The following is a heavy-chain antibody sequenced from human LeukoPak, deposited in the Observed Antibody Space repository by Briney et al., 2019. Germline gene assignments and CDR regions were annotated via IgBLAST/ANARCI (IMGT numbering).Heavy chain of an antibody. D-gene: IGHD3-3*02. V-gene: IGHV4-30-4*01. CDR2: IYYSGST. Sequence: SETLSLTCTVSGGSISSGDYYWSWIRQPPGKGLEWIGYIYYSGSTYYNPSLKSRVTISVDTSKNQFSLKLSSVTAADTAVYYCARGEPHFRGGLNWFDPWGQGTLVTVSS. J-gene: IGHJ5*02. CDR3: ARGEPHFRGGLNWFDP. CDR1: GGSISSGDYY.